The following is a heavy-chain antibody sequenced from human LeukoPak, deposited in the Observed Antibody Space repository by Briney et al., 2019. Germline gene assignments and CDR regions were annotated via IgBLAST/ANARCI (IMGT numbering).Heavy chain of an antibody. CDR2: IKSKTDGGTT. CDR3: TTDGRIAVAGTDYYYYYGMDV. V-gene: IGHV3-15*07. Sequence: PGGSLRLSCAASGFTFSNAWMNWVRQAPGKGLEWVGRIKSKTDGGTTDYAAPVKGRFTISRDDSKNTLYLQMNSLKTEDTAVYYCTTDGRIAVAGTDYYYYYGMDVWGQGTTVTVFS. D-gene: IGHD6-19*01. J-gene: IGHJ6*02. CDR1: GFTFSNAW.